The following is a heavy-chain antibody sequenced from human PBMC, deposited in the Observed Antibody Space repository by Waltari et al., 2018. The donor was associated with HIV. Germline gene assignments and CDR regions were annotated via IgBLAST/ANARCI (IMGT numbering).Heavy chain of an antibody. Sequence: EVQLVESGGGLVKPGGSLRLSCAASGFTFSNAWLRWVRQSPGRGPGCVGRIKSKTEGETTDYVAPVKVRFTISRDDSKNTLYLQMNSLKTEDTAVYYCTTVHDSSATWGQGTLVTVSS. CDR2: IKSKTEGETT. D-gene: IGHD3-22*01. CDR3: TTVHDSSAT. CDR1: GFTFSNAW. J-gene: IGHJ4*02. V-gene: IGHV3-15*01.